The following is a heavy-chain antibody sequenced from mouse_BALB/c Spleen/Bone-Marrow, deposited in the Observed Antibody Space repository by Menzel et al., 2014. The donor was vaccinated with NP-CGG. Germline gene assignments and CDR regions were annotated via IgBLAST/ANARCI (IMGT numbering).Heavy chain of an antibody. CDR3: TTGFAY. CDR2: IRLKSNNYAT. V-gene: IGHV6-6*02. J-gene: IGHJ3*01. Sequence: EVMLVESGGGLVQPGGSMKLSCVASGFTFSNYWMNWVRQSPERGLEWVAEIRLKSNNYATHYAESVKGRFTISRDDSESSVYLQMNNLRAEDTGIYYCTTGFAYWGQGTLVTVSA. CDR1: GFTFSNYW.